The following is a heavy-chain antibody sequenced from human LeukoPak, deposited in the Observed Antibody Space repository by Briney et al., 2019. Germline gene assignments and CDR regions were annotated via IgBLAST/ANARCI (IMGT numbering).Heavy chain of an antibody. CDR3: ATRCSSSWYYFDY. J-gene: IGHJ4*02. CDR2: INPNSGGT. Sequence: ASVKVSCKASGYTFTGYYMHWVRQAPGQGLEWMGWINPNSGGTNYAQKFQGRVTMTRDTSISTAYMELSRLRSDDTAVYYCATRCSSSWYYFDYWGQGTLVTVSS. V-gene: IGHV1-2*02. CDR1: GYTFTGYY. D-gene: IGHD6-13*01.